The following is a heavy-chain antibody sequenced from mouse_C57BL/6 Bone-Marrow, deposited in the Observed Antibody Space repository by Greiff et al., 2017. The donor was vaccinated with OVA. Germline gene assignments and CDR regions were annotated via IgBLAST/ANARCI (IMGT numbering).Heavy chain of an antibody. J-gene: IGHJ3*01. D-gene: IGHD3-1*01. CDR1: GYTFTSSW. Sequence: VQLQQSGTVLARPGASVKMSCKTSGYTFTSSWMHWVKQRPGQGLEWIGAIYPGNSDTSYNQKFKGKAKLTAVTSASTAYMERSSLTNEDAAVYYCTRRNSAWFAYWGQGTLVTVSA. V-gene: IGHV1-5*01. CDR2: IYPGNSDT. CDR3: TRRNSAWFAY.